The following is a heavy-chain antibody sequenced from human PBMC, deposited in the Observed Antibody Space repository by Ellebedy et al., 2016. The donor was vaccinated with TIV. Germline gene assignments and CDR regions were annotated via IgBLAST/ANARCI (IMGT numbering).Heavy chain of an antibody. J-gene: IGHJ4*02. CDR1: GYRFSTYW. CDR2: IFLRDSTT. D-gene: IGHD2-21*02. V-gene: IGHV5-51*01. Sequence: GESLKISXQGSGYRFSTYWIGWVRQMPGEGLEWMGIIFLRDSTTKYSPFFQGQVTFSSATSIHNAYLQWDSLTTSDTATYYCAGARNGDYSFDSWGQGTLVAVST. CDR3: AGARNGDYSFDS.